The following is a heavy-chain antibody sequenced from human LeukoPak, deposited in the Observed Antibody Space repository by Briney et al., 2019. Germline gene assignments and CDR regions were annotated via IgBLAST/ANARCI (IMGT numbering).Heavy chain of an antibody. Sequence: PGGSLRLSCAASGFTFSSYEMNWVRQAPGKGLEWVAVISYDGSNKYYADSVKGRFTISRDNSKNTLYLQMNSLRAEDTAVYYCAKGYAYSGYDGEGAFDIWGQGTMVTVSS. D-gene: IGHD5-12*01. CDR2: ISYDGSNK. CDR3: AKGYAYSGYDGEGAFDI. J-gene: IGHJ3*02. V-gene: IGHV3-30*18. CDR1: GFTFSSYE.